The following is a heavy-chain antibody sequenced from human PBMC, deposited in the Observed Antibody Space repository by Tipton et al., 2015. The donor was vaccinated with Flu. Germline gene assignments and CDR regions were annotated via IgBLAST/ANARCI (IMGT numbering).Heavy chain of an antibody. CDR3: ATVSSYYFFFDS. D-gene: IGHD1-26*01. V-gene: IGHV4-39*07. CDR2: IYYTGNT. Sequence: TLSLTCTVPGGSISSSSYHWAWIRQPPGKGLEWIGSIYYTGNTYHTPSLESRVSISADTSKRQFSLKLTSVTAADTAVYYCATVSSYYFFFDSWGQGTLVTVSS. CDR1: GGSISSSSYH. J-gene: IGHJ4*02.